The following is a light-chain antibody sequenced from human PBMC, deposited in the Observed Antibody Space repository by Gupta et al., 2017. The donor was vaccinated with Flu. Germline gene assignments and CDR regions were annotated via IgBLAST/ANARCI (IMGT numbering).Light chain of an antibody. CDR1: QDISNY. Sequence: DIQMTQSPSSLSASVGDRVTITCQASQDISNYLNWYQQKPGKAPKLLIYDASNLETGVPSRFSGSGSGTDFTFTISSLQPEDIATYYCQQYDNRPPDFGGGTKVEIK. J-gene: IGKJ4*01. V-gene: IGKV1-33*01. CDR3: QQYDNRPPD. CDR2: DAS.